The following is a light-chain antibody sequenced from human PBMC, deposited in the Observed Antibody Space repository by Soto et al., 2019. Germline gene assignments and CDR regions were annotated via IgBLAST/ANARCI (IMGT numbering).Light chain of an antibody. Sequence: EIVLTQSPGTLSLSPGERATLSCRASQSVSSNYITWYQQKPGQAPRRLIFGASNRATGIPDRFSGSGSGTDSTLTISRLEPEDFAVYYCQQYGSSGTFGQGTKVDIK. CDR3: QQYGSSGT. CDR1: QSVSSNY. CDR2: GAS. J-gene: IGKJ1*01. V-gene: IGKV3-20*01.